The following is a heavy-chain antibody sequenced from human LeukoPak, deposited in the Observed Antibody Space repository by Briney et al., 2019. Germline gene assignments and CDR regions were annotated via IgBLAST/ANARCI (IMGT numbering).Heavy chain of an antibody. Sequence: GGSLRLSCAASGFIFSSYGMHWVRQAPGKGLEWVAFIRYDSTTKYNADSVKGRFTISRDNSKNTLYLQMNSLRPEDTAVYSCAKVVGIAIDYWGQGTLVTVSS. D-gene: IGHD6-13*01. CDR3: AKVVGIAIDY. J-gene: IGHJ4*02. CDR2: IRYDSTTK. CDR1: GFIFSSYG. V-gene: IGHV3-30*02.